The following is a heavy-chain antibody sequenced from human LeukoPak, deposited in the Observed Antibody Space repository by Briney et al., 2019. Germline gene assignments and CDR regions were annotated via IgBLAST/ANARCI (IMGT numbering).Heavy chain of an antibody. J-gene: IGHJ3*02. Sequence: PGGSLRLSCAASGFTVSSNYMSWVRQAPGKGLEWVSVIYSGGGTYYADSVKGRFTISRDNSKNTLYLQMNSLRAEDTAVYYCARVLYYYDSSGYYSDAFDIWGQGTMVTVSS. D-gene: IGHD3-22*01. CDR2: IYSGGGT. CDR3: ARVLYYYDSSGYYSDAFDI. CDR1: GFTVSSNY. V-gene: IGHV3-53*01.